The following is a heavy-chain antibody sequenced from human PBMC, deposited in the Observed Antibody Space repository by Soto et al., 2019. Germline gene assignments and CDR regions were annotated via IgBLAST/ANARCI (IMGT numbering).Heavy chain of an antibody. J-gene: IGHJ3*01. V-gene: IGHV3-11*05. Sequence: QVQLVESGGGLVKPGGTLRLSCAGSGIRLSESYINWIRLTPEKGLAWISYIGDSYRHYAASVRGQFTISRDNVQNSVSLEMTNLRVDDTAIYYCARRRAFGEVEAFDDWGPGTLVTVSS. D-gene: IGHD3-16*01. CDR1: GIRLSESY. CDR3: ARRRAFGEVEAFDD. CDR2: IGDSYR.